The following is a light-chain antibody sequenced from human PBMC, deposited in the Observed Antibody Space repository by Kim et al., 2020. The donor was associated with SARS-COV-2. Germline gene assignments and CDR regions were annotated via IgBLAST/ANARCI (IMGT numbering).Light chain of an antibody. CDR3: QAWDSRVV. J-gene: IGLJ2*01. CDR1: KLGDKY. V-gene: IGLV3-1*01. CDR2: QDS. Sequence: SVSPGQTASITCSGDKLGDKYACWYQQKPGQSPVLVIYQDSKRPSGIPERFSGSNSGNTATLTISGTQAMDEADYYCQAWDSRVVFGGGTQLTVL.